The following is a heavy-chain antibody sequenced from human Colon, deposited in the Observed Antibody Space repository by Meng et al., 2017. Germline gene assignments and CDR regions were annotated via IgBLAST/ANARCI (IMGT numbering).Heavy chain of an antibody. CDR1: GVSVSGCTYY. D-gene: IGHD1-26*01. CDR2: IHYSGST. CDR3: ARGQDSGKVGY. V-gene: IGHV4-61*01. Sequence: SETLSLTCSVSGVSVSGCTYYWSWIRQPPGKGLEWIGHIHYSGSTNYNPSLKSRATFSVDTSKNLFSLEVNSVTAADTAVYYCARGQDSGKVGYWGQGTLVTVSS. J-gene: IGHJ4*02.